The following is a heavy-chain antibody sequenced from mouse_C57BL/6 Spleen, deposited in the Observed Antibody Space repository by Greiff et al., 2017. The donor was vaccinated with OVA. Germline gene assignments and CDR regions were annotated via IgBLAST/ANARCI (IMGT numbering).Heavy chain of an antibody. CDR3: ARRCGNYFGY. V-gene: IGHV5-9*01. CDR1: GFTFSSYT. CDR2: ISGGGGNT. Sequence: DVMLVESGGGLVKPGGSLKLSCAASGFTFSSYTMSWVRQTPEKRLEWVATISGGGGNTYYPDSVKGRFTISRDNAKNTLYLQMSSLMSEDTALYYCARRCGNYFGYWGQGTTLTVSS. J-gene: IGHJ2*01. D-gene: IGHD1-1*02.